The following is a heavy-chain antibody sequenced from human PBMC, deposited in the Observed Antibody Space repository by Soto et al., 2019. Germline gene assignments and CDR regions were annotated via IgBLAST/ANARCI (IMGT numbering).Heavy chain of an antibody. Sequence: QVVLEQSGGEVKKPGASVKVSCKASGYTFSGYRITWVRQAPGQGLEWMGRISGYNGNTNYARTLRGRLTLTTDTSTSTAYMELRSLTSDSTAVYYCARDVFCGGAPACPDMDVWCQGTTVTVSS. V-gene: IGHV1-18*04. D-gene: IGHD2-21*01. CDR1: GYTFSGYR. CDR2: ISGYNGNT. CDR3: ARDVFCGGAPACPDMDV. J-gene: IGHJ6*02.